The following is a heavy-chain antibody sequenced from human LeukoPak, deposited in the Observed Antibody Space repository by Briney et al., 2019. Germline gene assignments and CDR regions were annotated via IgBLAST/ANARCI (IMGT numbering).Heavy chain of an antibody. J-gene: IGHJ5*02. V-gene: IGHV1-18*01. CDR1: GYTFTSYG. CDR3: ARRQALRGRHRAFDP. Sequence: ASVKVSCKASGYTFTSYGISWVRQAPGQGLEWMGWISAYNGNTDYAQKLQGRVTMTTDTSTSTAYMELRSLRSDDTAVYYCARRQALRGRHRAFDPWGQGTLVTVSS. D-gene: IGHD6-25*01. CDR2: ISAYNGNT.